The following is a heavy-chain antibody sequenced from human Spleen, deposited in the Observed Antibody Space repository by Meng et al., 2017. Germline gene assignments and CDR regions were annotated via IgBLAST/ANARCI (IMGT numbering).Heavy chain of an antibody. CDR2: INHSGST. CDR1: GGSFSDYY. V-gene: IGHV4-34*01. Sequence: VQRHQWGAGLLKPSETLSPPCVISGGSFSDYYWGWIRQPPGKGLEWIGEINHSGSTNYNPSLESRATISVDTSQNNLSLKLSSVTAADSAVYYCARGPTTMAHDFDYWGQGTLVTVSS. D-gene: IGHD4-11*01. J-gene: IGHJ4*02. CDR3: ARGPTTMAHDFDY.